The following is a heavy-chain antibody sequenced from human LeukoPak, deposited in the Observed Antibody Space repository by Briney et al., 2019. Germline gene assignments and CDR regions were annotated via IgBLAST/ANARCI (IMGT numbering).Heavy chain of an antibody. CDR1: GFNVSSSF. J-gene: IGHJ5*02. Sequence: GGSLRLSCAASGFNVSSSFMSWVRQAPGKGLEWVSSISSSSYIYYADSVKGRFTISRDNAKNSLYLQMNSLRAEDTAVYYCARDHTNSSSWYRGWFDPWGQGTLVTVSS. D-gene: IGHD6-13*01. V-gene: IGHV3-69-1*01. CDR2: ISSSSYI. CDR3: ARDHTNSSSWYRGWFDP.